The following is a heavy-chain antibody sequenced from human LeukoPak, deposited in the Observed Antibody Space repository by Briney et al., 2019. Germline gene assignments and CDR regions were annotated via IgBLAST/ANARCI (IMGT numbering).Heavy chain of an antibody. J-gene: IGHJ4*02. CDR2: INSDGSRT. Sequence: GGSLRLSCAASGFTLSNHWMHWVRQAPGKGLVWVSRINSDGSRTNYADSVKGRFTISRDNAKNTLYLQMNSLRVEDTAVYHCAREVSTIDYWGQGTLVTVSS. V-gene: IGHV3-74*01. CDR3: AREVSTIDY. D-gene: IGHD5/OR15-5a*01. CDR1: GFTLSNHW.